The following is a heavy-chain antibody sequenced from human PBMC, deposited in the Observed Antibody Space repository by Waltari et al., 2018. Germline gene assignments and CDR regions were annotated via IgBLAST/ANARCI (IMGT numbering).Heavy chain of an antibody. D-gene: IGHD4-17*01. Sequence: EVHLVQSGAELRRPGESLNISCQASGYSFADYWIGWVRQMPGKGLGVLAIIYPGDSDTRYNPSFEGLVTISVDKSINTAYLHWGSLKASDTALYYCARHRRDYYSAHDAFGVWGPGTRVTVSS. V-gene: IGHV5-51*01. CDR3: ARHRRDYYSAHDAFGV. CDR2: IYPGDSDT. CDR1: GYSFADYW. J-gene: IGHJ3*01.